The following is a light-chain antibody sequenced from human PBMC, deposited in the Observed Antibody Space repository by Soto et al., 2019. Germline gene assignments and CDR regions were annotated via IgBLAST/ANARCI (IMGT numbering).Light chain of an antibody. CDR3: SSYTSSSTNVV. CDR2: DVS. CDR1: SSDVGGYNY. J-gene: IGLJ2*01. Sequence: QSALTQPASVSGSPGQSITISCTGTSSDVGGYNYVSWYQQHPGKAPKLMIYDVSNRPSGVSNRFSGSKSGNTASLTISGRHAEDEADYYCSSYTSSSTNVVFGGGTKLTVL. V-gene: IGLV2-14*01.